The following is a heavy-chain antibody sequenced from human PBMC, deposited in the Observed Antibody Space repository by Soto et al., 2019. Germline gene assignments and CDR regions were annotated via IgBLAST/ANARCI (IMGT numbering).Heavy chain of an antibody. CDR1: GYTFHNFG. Sequence: ASVKVSCKASGYTFHNFGISWVRQAPGQGLEWMGWISTYNDNTNYSQKFQGRVTMATDFSTSTAYMELSSLRSEDTAVYYCARVTGPIGSYDFWSGYPFKYYYYYGMDVRGQGTTVTVSS. V-gene: IGHV1-18*01. J-gene: IGHJ6*02. CDR3: ARVTGPIGSYDFWSGYPFKYYYYYGMDV. CDR2: ISTYNDNT. D-gene: IGHD3-3*01.